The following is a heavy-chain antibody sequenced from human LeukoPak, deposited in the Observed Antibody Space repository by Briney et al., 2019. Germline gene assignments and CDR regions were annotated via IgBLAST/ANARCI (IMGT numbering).Heavy chain of an antibody. Sequence: GASVKVSCKASGYTFTSYDINWVRQATGQGLEWMGWMNPNSGNTGYAQKFQGRVTMTRDTSISTAYMELSRLRSDDTAVYYCARSSSGYYQSYYYYYMDVWGKGTTVTISS. CDR2: MNPNSGNT. V-gene: IGHV1-8*01. D-gene: IGHD3-22*01. J-gene: IGHJ6*03. CDR1: GYTFTSYD. CDR3: ARSSSGYYQSYYYYYMDV.